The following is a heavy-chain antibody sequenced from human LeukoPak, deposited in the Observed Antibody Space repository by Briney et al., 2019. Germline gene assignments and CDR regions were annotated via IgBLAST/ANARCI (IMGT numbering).Heavy chain of an antibody. D-gene: IGHD3-22*01. CDR2: ISSSSSYI. J-gene: IGHJ4*02. CDR3: AREASSGPGSNVPSDY. Sequence: GGSLRLSCAASGFTFSSYSMNWVRQAPGKGLEWVSSISSSSSYIYYADSVKGRFTISRDNAKNSLYLQMNSLRAEDTAVYYCAREASSGPGSNVPSDYWGQGTLVTVSS. V-gene: IGHV3-21*01. CDR1: GFTFSSYS.